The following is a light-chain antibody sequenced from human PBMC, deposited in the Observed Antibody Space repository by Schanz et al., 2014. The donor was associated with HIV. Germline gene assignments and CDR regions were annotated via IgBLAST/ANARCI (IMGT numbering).Light chain of an antibody. CDR3: LQDYSYPLT. J-gene: IGKJ3*01. CDR1: RSILYSSNNENY. V-gene: IGKV4-1*01. CDR2: WAS. Sequence: DIVMTQSPDSLAVSLGERATINCKSSRSILYSSNNENYLNWYQQRPGQPPKLLIYWASNRESGVPERFSGSGSGTDFTLTISSLQPEDFATYFCLQDYSYPLTFGPGTTVDIK.